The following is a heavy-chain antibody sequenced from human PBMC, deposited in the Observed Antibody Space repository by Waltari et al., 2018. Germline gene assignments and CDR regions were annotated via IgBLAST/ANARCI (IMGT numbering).Heavy chain of an antibody. D-gene: IGHD3-22*01. Sequence: QLQLQESGPGLVKPSETLSPTCTVSGCSIRRSSYFWAWIRQPPGKGLEWIGSSYYSGSTYYNPSLKSRVTISVDTSKNQFSLKLSSVTAADTAVYYCASTVYYDSSGWTYYFDYWGQGTLVTVSS. CDR2: SYYSGST. V-gene: IGHV4-39*01. CDR3: ASTVYYDSSGWTYYFDY. CDR1: GCSIRRSSYF. J-gene: IGHJ4*02.